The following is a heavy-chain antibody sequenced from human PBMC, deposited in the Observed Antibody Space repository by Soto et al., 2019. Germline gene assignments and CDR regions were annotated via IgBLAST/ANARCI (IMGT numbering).Heavy chain of an antibody. CDR2: VSSSSSTI. J-gene: IGHJ4*02. D-gene: IGHD3-10*01. CDR3: ARAVEHGSGPRDY. CDR1: GFTFSSYS. Sequence: EVQLVESGGGLVQPGGSLRLSCAASGFTFSSYSMNWVRQAPGKGLEWVSYVSSSSSTIYYADSVKGRFTISRDNAKNSLYLQMNSLRAEDTAVYYCARAVEHGSGPRDYWGQGTLVTVSS. V-gene: IGHV3-48*01.